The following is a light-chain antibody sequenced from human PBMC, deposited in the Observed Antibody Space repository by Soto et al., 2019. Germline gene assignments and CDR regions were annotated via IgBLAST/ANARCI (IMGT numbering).Light chain of an antibody. V-gene: IGKV3-20*01. J-gene: IGKJ1*01. CDR3: QQYSYSPST. Sequence: EIVLTQSPGTLSLSPGERATLSCRTSQSVRNSYVAWYQRKPGQAPRLLIYGASNRAPGIPDRFSGSGSGTDFTLTISRLESEDFAVFYCQQYSYSPSTFGQGTKVEI. CDR2: GAS. CDR1: QSVRNSY.